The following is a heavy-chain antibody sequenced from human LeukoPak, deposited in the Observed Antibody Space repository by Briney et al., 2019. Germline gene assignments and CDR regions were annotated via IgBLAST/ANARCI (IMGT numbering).Heavy chain of an antibody. D-gene: IGHD6-6*01. CDR3: AKSLKSSSTYYFDY. CDR1: GFTFSSYA. CDR2: ISGSGGST. V-gene: IGHV3-23*01. J-gene: IGHJ4*02. Sequence: GGSLRLSCAASGFTFSSYAMSWVRQAPGKGLEWVSAISGSGGSTYYADSAKGRFTISRDNSKNTLYLQMNSLRAEDTAVYYCAKSLKSSSTYYFDYWGQGTLVTVSS.